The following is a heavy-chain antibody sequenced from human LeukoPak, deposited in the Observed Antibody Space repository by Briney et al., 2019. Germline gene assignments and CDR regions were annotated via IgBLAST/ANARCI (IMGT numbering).Heavy chain of an antibody. J-gene: IGHJ4*02. D-gene: IGHD6-13*01. CDR2: IKHDGSEK. CDR1: RFTLSSYW. CDR3: ARGRGNSSSWYFDY. V-gene: IGHV3-7*01. Sequence: RPGGSLRLSCAASRFTLSSYWMSWVRQAPGKGLEWVANIKHDGSEKYSVDSVKGRFTISRDNAKNSLYLQMNSLRAEDTAVYYCARGRGNSSSWYFDYWGQGTLATVSS.